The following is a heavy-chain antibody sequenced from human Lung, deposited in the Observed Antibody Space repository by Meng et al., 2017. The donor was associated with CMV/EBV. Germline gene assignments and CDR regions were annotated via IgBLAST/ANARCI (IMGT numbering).Heavy chain of an antibody. Sequence: GGSLRLXCETSGFTFSNYNMHWVRQAPGKGLEWVSYISYRQAPGKGLEWVSYISYSTTTYYADSVKGRFTISRDDAKNSLYLQMNRLRVEDTAVYYCARDSYGMDVWXQGTTVTVSS. CDR2: ISYRQAPGKGLEWVSYISYSTTT. CDR3: ARDSYGMDV. V-gene: IGHV3-48*04. J-gene: IGHJ6*02. CDR1: GFTFSNYN.